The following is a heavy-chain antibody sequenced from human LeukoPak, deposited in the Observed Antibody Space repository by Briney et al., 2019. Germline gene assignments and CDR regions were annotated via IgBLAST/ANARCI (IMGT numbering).Heavy chain of an antibody. CDR2: ISGNGGST. CDR1: GFTFSNYV. V-gene: IGHV3-23*01. J-gene: IGHJ4*02. CDR3: AKGMRQFDY. Sequence: GGSLRLSCVASGFTFSNYVMSWVRQAPGKGLEWVSGISGNGGSTYNADSVKGRFTITRDNSKNTLYLQMNSLRAEDTAVYYCAKGMRQFDYWGQGTLVTVSS.